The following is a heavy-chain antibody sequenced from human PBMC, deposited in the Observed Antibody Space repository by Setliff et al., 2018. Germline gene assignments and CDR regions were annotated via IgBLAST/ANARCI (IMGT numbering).Heavy chain of an antibody. Sequence: SGPTLVNPTQTLTLTCTFSGFSLSTSLVGVGWIRQPPGKALEWLALIYWNDEKRYSPSLRSRLTITKDTSKNQVVLTMTNMDPVDTATYYCAHIAGGGNSPRHGYWGQGTLVTVSS. CDR1: GFSLSTSLVG. CDR3: AHIAGGGNSPRHGY. J-gene: IGHJ4*02. V-gene: IGHV2-5*01. D-gene: IGHD2-21*01. CDR2: IYWNDEK.